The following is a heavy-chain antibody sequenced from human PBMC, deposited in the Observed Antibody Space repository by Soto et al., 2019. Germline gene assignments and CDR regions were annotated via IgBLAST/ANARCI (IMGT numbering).Heavy chain of an antibody. V-gene: IGHV4-31*03. CDR3: ARALRYFDWLLNFDY. CDR2: IYYSGST. J-gene: IGHJ4*02. CDR1: GGSISSGGYY. Sequence: SETLSLTCTVSGGSISSGGYYWSWIRQHPGKGLEWIGYIYYSGSTYYNPSLKSRVTISVDTSKNQFSLKLSSVTAADTAVYYCARALRYFDWLLNFDYWGQGTLVTVSS. D-gene: IGHD3-9*01.